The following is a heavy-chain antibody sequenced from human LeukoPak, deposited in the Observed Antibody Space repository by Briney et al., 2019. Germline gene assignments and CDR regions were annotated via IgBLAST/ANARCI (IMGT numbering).Heavy chain of an antibody. Sequence: SETLSLTCTVSGYSISSGYYWGWIRQPPGKGLEWIGSIYHSGSTYYNPSLKSRVTISVDTSKNQFSLKLSSVTAADTAVYYCARGSIVVVPAASGFRYWGQGTLVTVSS. CDR3: ARGSIVVVPAASGFRY. J-gene: IGHJ4*02. CDR1: GYSISSGYY. D-gene: IGHD2-2*01. CDR2: IYHSGST. V-gene: IGHV4-38-2*02.